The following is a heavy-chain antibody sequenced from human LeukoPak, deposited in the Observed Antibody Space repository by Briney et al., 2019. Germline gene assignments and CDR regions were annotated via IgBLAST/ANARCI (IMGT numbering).Heavy chain of an antibody. V-gene: IGHV3-7*01. CDR1: GLSFSTYW. CDR3: VTHHGFRHDY. Sequence: GGSLRLSCAASGLSFSTYWMSWVRQAPGKGLEWVANIRPDGSEKYSVDSVKGRFTISRDNAKNSLYLQMNSLRAEDTAVYYCVTHHGFRHDYWGQGTLVTVSS. D-gene: IGHD1-14*01. J-gene: IGHJ4*02. CDR2: IRPDGSEK.